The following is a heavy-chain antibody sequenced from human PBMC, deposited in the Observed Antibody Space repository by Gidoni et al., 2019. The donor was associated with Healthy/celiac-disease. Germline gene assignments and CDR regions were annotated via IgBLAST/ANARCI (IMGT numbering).Heavy chain of an antibody. Sequence: QLQLQESGPGLVKPSETLSLTCTVSGGSISSSSYYWGWIRQPPGKGLEWIGSIYYSGSTYYNPSLKSRVTISVDTSKNQFSLKLSSVTAADTAVYYCARIARGYSYGYNNYFDYWGQGTLVTVSS. V-gene: IGHV4-39*01. CDR3: ARIARGYSYGYNNYFDY. D-gene: IGHD5-18*01. J-gene: IGHJ4*02. CDR1: GGSISSSSYY. CDR2: IYYSGST.